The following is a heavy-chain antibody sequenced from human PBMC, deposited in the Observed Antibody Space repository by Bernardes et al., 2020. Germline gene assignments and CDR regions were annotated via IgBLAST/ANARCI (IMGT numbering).Heavy chain of an antibody. V-gene: IGHV1-46*01. CDR1: ASTPTSYH. D-gene: IGHD4-17*01. Sequence: SAKASCTASASTPTSYHLHWVRQAPGQRLEPLGTFNPSGRSTTYAQKFQGRVTMTTDTSTSTFYMDLNSLRSEDTATYYCAGGEQVTATTDDHFDYWGQGTLVTVSS. CDR2: FNPSGRST. J-gene: IGHJ4*02. CDR3: AGGEQVTATTDDHFDY.